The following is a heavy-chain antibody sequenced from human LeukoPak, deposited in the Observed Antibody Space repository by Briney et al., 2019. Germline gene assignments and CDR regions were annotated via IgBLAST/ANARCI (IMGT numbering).Heavy chain of an antibody. Sequence: SVKVSCKASGGTFSSYAISWVRQAPGQGLEWMGGIIPIFGTANYAQKFQGRVTITADESTSTAYMELSSLRSEDTAVYYCASLLGYCSSTSCYGYMDVWGKGTTVTISS. V-gene: IGHV1-69*13. D-gene: IGHD2-2*01. CDR2: IIPIFGTA. CDR1: GGTFSSYA. CDR3: ASLLGYCSSTSCYGYMDV. J-gene: IGHJ6*03.